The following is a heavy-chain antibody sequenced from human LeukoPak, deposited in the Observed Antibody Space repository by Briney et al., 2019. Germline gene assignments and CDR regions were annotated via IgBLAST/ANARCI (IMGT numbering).Heavy chain of an antibody. CDR1: GFTFSDYY. CDR2: ISSSGSTI. D-gene: IGHD6-13*01. J-gene: IGHJ6*03. V-gene: IGHV3-11*01. CDR3: ARLTAHSSSWYRSYYYYYYMDV. Sequence: GGSLRLSCAASGFTFSDYYMSWIRQAPGKGLDWVSYISSSGSTIYYADSVKGRFTISRDNAKNSLYLQMNSLRAEDTAVYYCARLTAHSSSWYRSYYYYYYMDVWGKGTTVTVSS.